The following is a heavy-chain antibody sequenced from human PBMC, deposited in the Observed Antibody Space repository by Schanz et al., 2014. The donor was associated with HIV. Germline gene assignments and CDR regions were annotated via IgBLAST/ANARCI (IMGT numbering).Heavy chain of an antibody. CDR3: ARENPLYYYLHGGPFDI. D-gene: IGHD3-10*01. Sequence: VELVESGGGVVQPGRSLRLSCVASGFVFNSFGMHWVRQAPGKGLEWVALISYDGSNKYYSDSVKGRFTISRDNSQNTMYLQMNRLRAEDTAVYYCARENPLYYYLHGGPFDIWGQGTMVTVSS. J-gene: IGHJ3*02. CDR2: ISYDGSNK. CDR1: GFVFNSFG. V-gene: IGHV3-33*05.